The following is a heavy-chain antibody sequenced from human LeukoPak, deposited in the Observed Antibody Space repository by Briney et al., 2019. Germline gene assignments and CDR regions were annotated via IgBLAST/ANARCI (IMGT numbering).Heavy chain of an antibody. D-gene: IGHD3-10*01. V-gene: IGHV3-30*18. CDR3: AKNMVRGVNDY. CDR2: ISYDGSNK. J-gene: IGHJ4*02. CDR1: GFTFSSYG. Sequence: GGSLRLSCAASGFTFSSYGMHWVRQAPGKGLEWVAVISYDGSNKYYADSVKGRFTISRDNSKNTLYLQMNSLRAEDTAVYYCAKNMVRGVNDYWGQGTLVNVSS.